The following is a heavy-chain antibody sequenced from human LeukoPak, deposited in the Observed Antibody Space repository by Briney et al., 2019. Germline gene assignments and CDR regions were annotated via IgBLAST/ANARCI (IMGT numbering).Heavy chain of an antibody. CDR2: ISGSGGST. J-gene: IGHJ4*02. CDR1: GFTFSNCV. Sequence: GSLRLSCAASGFTFSNCVMSWVRQAPGKGLEWVSGISGSGGSTYYADSVKGRFSISRDNSKNTLYLQMNSLRAEDTAVYYCAKVYYYDSSGYYYVPGPFDYWGQGTLVTVSS. V-gene: IGHV3-23*01. D-gene: IGHD3-22*01. CDR3: AKVYYYDSSGYYYVPGPFDY.